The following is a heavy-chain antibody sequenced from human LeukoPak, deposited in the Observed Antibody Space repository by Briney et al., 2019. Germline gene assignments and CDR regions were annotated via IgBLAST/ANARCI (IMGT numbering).Heavy chain of an antibody. J-gene: IGHJ4*02. Sequence: SVKVSCKASGGTFSSYAISWVRQAPGQGLEWMGRIIPILGIANYAQKFQGRVTITADKSTSTAYMELSSLRSEDTAVYYCARDSGIAAAGPAFDYWGQGTLVTVSS. V-gene: IGHV1-69*04. CDR1: GGTFSSYA. CDR3: ARDSGIAAAGPAFDY. CDR2: IIPILGIA. D-gene: IGHD6-13*01.